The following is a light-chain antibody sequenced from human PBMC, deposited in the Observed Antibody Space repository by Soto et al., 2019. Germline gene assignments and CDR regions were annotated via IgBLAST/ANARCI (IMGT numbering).Light chain of an antibody. CDR1: QSVSSY. J-gene: IGKJ4*01. Sequence: EVVLTQSPTTLSLSPGDRATLSSRASQSVSSYLAWYQQKPGQAPRLLIYDASKRATGIPARFSGSGSGTDFTLTISSLEPEDFAVYYCQQRSIWVTFGGGTKVEIK. V-gene: IGKV3-11*01. CDR3: QQRSIWVT. CDR2: DAS.